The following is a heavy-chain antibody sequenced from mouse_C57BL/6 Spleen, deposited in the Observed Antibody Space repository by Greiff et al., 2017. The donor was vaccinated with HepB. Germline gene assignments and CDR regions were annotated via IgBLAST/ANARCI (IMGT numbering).Heavy chain of an antibody. D-gene: IGHD2-4*01. CDR3: ARRGYYDYDEDYFDY. CDR1: GYTFTSYW. V-gene: IGHV1-69*01. Sequence: VQLQQPGAELVMPGASVKLSCKASGYTFTSYWMHWVKQRPGQGLEWIGEIDPSDSYTNYNQKFKGKSTLTVDKSSSTAYMQLSSLTSEDSAVYYCARRGYYDYDEDYFDYWGQGTTLTVSS. CDR2: IDPSDSYT. J-gene: IGHJ2*01.